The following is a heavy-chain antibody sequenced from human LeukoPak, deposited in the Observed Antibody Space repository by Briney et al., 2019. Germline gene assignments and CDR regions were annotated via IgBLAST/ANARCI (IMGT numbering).Heavy chain of an antibody. CDR1: GFTFSRYW. CDR2: VNSDGFST. V-gene: IGHV3-74*03. J-gene: IGHJ5*02. CDR3: TRDYGA. D-gene: IGHD4/OR15-4a*01. Sequence: GGSLRLSCAAYGFTFSRYWMHWVRQAPGKGLAWVARVNSDGFSTTYADSVKGRFTISRDNTKSTLYLQMNRLRAEDTAVYYCTRDYGAWGQGTLVTVSS.